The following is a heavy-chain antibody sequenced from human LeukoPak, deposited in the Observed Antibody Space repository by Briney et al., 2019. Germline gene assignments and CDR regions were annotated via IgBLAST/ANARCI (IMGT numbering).Heavy chain of an antibody. Sequence: TLSLTCTVSGGSISSCGYYWSWLRRHPGMGQGWIGCIYYSESTYYNPCLKRRVTISVDTCKNLLLLMRSSGTAADTAVYYCERDRLMEVWGQGTTVTVSS. CDR1: GGSISSCGYY. J-gene: IGHJ6*02. V-gene: IGHV4-31*03. CDR2: IYYSEST. D-gene: IGHD6-6*01. CDR3: ERDRLMEV.